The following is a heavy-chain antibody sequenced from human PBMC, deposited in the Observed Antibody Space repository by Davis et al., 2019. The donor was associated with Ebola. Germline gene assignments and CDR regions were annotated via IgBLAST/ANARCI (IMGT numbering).Heavy chain of an antibody. CDR1: GFIFRNYV. V-gene: IGHV3-21*01. J-gene: IGHJ6*04. CDR2: ISSSSYYI. D-gene: IGHD3-9*01. CDR3: ARVDILTGYNSHYYYGMDV. Sequence: GGSLRLSCTASGFIFRNYVMSWVRQAPGKGLEWVSSISSSSYYIYYADSLKGRFTISRDNAKNSLYLQMNSLSAEDTAVYFCARVDILTGYNSHYYYGMDVWGKGTTVTVSS.